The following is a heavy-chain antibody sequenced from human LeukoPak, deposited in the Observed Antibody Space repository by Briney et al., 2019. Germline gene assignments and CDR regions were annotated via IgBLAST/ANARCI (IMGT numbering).Heavy chain of an antibody. V-gene: IGHV1-46*01. D-gene: IGHD3-22*01. CDR1: GYTFTSYY. Sequence: GASVKVSCKASGYTFTSYYMHWVRQAPGQGLEWMGIINPSGGSTSYAQKFQGRVTMTRDTYTSTVYMELSSLRSEDTAVYYCARDRENYYDSSGSLGGSDYWGQGTLVTVSS. CDR3: ARDRENYYDSSGSLGGSDY. CDR2: INPSGGST. J-gene: IGHJ4*02.